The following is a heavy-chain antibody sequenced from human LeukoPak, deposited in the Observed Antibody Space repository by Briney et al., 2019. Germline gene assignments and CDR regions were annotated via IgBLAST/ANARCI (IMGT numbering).Heavy chain of an antibody. Sequence: PSETLSLTCTVSGGSISSHYWSWIRQPPGKGLEWIGYIYNSGSTNYNPSLKSRVTISVDTSKNQFSLKVRSVTAADTAVYYCARGRSVDIAFGYWGQGALVTVSS. V-gene: IGHV4-59*11. CDR3: ARGRSVDIAFGY. D-gene: IGHD5-12*01. J-gene: IGHJ4*02. CDR2: IYNSGST. CDR1: GGSISSHY.